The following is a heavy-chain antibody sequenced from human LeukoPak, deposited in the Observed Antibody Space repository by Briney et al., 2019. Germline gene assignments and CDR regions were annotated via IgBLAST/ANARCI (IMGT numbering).Heavy chain of an antibody. CDR2: ISGSGGDT. D-gene: IGHD3-10*01. J-gene: IGHJ4*02. CDR1: GFAFSSYA. Sequence: GGSLRLSCAASGFAFSSYAMSWVRQAPGKGLEWVSAISGSGGDTWYADSVRGRFTISRDNSKNTLYVQMNSLRAEDTAVYYCAKGHYYGSGSLDYWGQGTLVTVSP. CDR3: AKGHYYGSGSLDY. V-gene: IGHV3-23*01.